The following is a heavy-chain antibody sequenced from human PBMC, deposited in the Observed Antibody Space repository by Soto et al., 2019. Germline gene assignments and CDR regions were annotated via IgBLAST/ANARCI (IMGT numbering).Heavy chain of an antibody. CDR1: GYTFTSYS. CDR2: ISAYNGDT. J-gene: IGHJ4*02. V-gene: IGHV1-18*01. Sequence: ASVKVSCKASGYTFTSYSITWVRQAPGQGLEWMGWISAYNGDTHYAQKFQGRVTMTTDTSTSTAYIDLRSLRSDDTAVYYCARDTGYLDYWGQGTLVTVSS. CDR3: ARDTGYLDY. D-gene: IGHD2-8*02.